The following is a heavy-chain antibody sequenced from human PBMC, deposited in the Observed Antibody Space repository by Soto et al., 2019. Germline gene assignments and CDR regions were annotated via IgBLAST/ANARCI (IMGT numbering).Heavy chain of an antibody. V-gene: IGHV1-2*02. CDR2: INPNNGGT. Sequence: ASVKVSCKSSGYTFTGHYLHWVRQAPGRGLEWMGWINPNNGGTNYAQKFQDRVTMTRDTSITTAYMELNRLRSDDTAVYYCAKEVAAGGPFDYWGQGTLVTVSS. D-gene: IGHD2-15*01. CDR3: AKEVAAGGPFDY. CDR1: GYTFTGHY. J-gene: IGHJ4*02.